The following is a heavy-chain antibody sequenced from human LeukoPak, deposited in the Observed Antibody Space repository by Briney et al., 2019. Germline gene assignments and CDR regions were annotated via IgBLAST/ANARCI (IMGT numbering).Heavy chain of an antibody. CDR2: INPNSGGT. J-gene: IGHJ4*02. CDR3: ASSGITGTGYFFHY. Sequence: RASVKVSCKTSGYTFTKYGIAWVRHAPGQGLEWMGWINPNSGGTNFAQKTQGRVTMTRDTSISTAYMELTSLRSDDTAVYYCASSGITGTGYFFHYWGQGTLVTVSS. CDR1: GYTFTKYG. D-gene: IGHD1-14*01. V-gene: IGHV1-2*02.